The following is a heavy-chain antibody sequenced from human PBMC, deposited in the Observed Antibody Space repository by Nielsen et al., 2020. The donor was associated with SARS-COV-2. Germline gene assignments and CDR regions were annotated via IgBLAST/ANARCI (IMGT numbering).Heavy chain of an antibody. CDR1: GFTFSSYG. CDR3: ARAYGSGSYYEFDP. Sequence: GGSLRLSCAASGFTFSSYGMNWVRQAPGKGLEWVSYISSSSSTIYYADSVKGRFTISRDNAKNSLYLQMNSLRDEDTAVYYCARAYGSGSYYEFDPWGQGTLVTVSS. D-gene: IGHD3-10*01. CDR2: ISSSSSTI. V-gene: IGHV3-48*02. J-gene: IGHJ5*02.